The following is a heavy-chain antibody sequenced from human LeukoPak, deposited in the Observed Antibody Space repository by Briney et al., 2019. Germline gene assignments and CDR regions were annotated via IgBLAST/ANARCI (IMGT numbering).Heavy chain of an antibody. D-gene: IGHD3-22*01. J-gene: IGHJ4*02. CDR2: IRYDGSNK. Sequence: GGSLRLSCAASGFTFSTYGMHWVRQAPGKGLEWVAFIRYDGSNKYYADSVKGRFTISRDNSKNTLYLQMNSLRAEDTAVYYCAKDLYDSSVHGDYWGQGTLVTVSS. V-gene: IGHV3-30*02. CDR3: AKDLYDSSVHGDY. CDR1: GFTFSTYG.